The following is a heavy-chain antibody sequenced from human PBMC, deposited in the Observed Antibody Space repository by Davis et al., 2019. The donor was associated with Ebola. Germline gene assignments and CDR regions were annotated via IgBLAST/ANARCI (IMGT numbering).Heavy chain of an antibody. Sequence: PSETLSLTCTVSGVSISSHYWNWIRQPPGKGLEWVGIIYDSGRTHYNPSLKSRVTISADTSEKQFSLNLRSVTAADTAVYYCVRFGRGAYWGQGTLVTVSS. J-gene: IGHJ4*02. D-gene: IGHD3-16*01. CDR3: VRFGRGAY. CDR1: GVSISSHY. V-gene: IGHV4-59*11. CDR2: IYDSGRT.